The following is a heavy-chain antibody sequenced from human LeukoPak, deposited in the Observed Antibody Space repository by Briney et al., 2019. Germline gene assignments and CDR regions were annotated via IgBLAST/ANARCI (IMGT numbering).Heavy chain of an antibody. CDR2: ISGSGGST. CDR1: GFTFSSYA. D-gene: IGHD6-13*01. V-gene: IGHV3-23*01. J-gene: IGHJ6*02. Sequence: GGSLRLSCAASGFTFSSYAMSWVRQAPGKGLEWVSAISGSGGSTYYADSVKGRFTISRDNSKNTLYLQMNSLRAEDTAVYYCAKTIAAYTTEYYYGMDVWGQGTTVTVSS. CDR3: AKTIAAYTTEYYYGMDV.